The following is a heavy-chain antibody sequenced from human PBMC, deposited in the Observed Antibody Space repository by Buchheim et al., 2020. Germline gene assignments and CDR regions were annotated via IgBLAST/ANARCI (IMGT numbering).Heavy chain of an antibody. J-gene: IGHJ4*02. Sequence: QVQLQESGPGLVKPSETLSLTCTVSGGSISSYYWSWIRQPPGKGLEWIGYIYYSGSTNYNPSLKSRVTISVDTSKNQFSLKLSSVTAADTAVYYCARVRGIVGSPYYFDYWGQGTL. V-gene: IGHV4-59*01. CDR3: ARVRGIVGSPYYFDY. CDR1: GGSISSYY. D-gene: IGHD3-22*01. CDR2: IYYSGST.